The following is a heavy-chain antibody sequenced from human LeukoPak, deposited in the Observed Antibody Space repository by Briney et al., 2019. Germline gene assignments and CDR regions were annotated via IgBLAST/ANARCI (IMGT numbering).Heavy chain of an antibody. CDR2: ISAYNGNT. Sequence: ASVKVSCKASGYTFTSYGISWVRQAPGQGLEWMGWISAYNGNTNYAQKLQGRVTMTTDTSTSTAYMELSSLRSEDTAVYYCARAKKYYYDSSGPTLDYWGQGTLVTVSS. V-gene: IGHV1-18*01. CDR3: ARAKKYYYDSSGPTLDY. D-gene: IGHD3-22*01. J-gene: IGHJ4*02. CDR1: GYTFTSYG.